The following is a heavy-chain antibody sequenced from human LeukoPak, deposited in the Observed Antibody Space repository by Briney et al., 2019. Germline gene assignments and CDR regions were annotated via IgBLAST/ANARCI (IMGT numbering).Heavy chain of an antibody. D-gene: IGHD5-12*01. CDR1: GYSFTSYW. CDR2: IYPGDSET. CDR3: ARVDRRGYSDYTAILPDY. Sequence: HGESLKISCKGSGYSFTSYWIGWVRQMPGKGLEWMGIIYPGDSETIYSPSFQGQVTVSADKSISTAYLQWNSLKASDTAMYYCARVDRRGYSDYTAILPDYWGQGTLVTVSS. V-gene: IGHV5-51*01. J-gene: IGHJ4*02.